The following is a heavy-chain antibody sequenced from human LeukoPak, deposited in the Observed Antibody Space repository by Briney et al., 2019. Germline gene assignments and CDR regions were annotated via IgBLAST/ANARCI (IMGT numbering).Heavy chain of an antibody. CDR3: ARGGSGSYYGYNWFDP. V-gene: IGHV5-10-1*01. Sequence: GESLKISCQGSGYSFTSYWISWVRQMPGKGLEWMGRIDPSDSYTNYSPSFQGHVTISADKSISTAYLQWSSLKASDTAMYYCARGGSGSYYGYNWFDPWGQGTLVTVSS. J-gene: IGHJ5*02. CDR2: IDPSDSYT. D-gene: IGHD3-10*01. CDR1: GYSFTSYW.